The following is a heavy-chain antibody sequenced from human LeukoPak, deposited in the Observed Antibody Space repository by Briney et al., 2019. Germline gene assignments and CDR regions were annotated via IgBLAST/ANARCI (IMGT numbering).Heavy chain of an antibody. CDR2: INEGGSEK. Sequence: PGGSLRLSCEASGLTFGRYWLTWVRQAPGKGLEWVANINEGGSEKNYVDSVKGRFTISRDNAKSSLYLQMNNLRDDDTAVYHCVSRACTITACYVASWRCFDHWGQGTPVTVSS. D-gene: IGHD2-2*01. V-gene: IGHV3-7*03. J-gene: IGHJ4*02. CDR1: GLTFGRYW. CDR3: VSRACTITACYVASWRCFDH.